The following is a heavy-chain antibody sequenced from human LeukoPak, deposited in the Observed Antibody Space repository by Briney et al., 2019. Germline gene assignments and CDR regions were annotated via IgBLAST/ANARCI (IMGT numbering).Heavy chain of an antibody. J-gene: IGHJ4*02. CDR3: ARYQVSQGRETTPFDY. Sequence: SQTLSLTCAISGDSVSRNTVAWNWIRQSPSRGLEWLGRTYYRSQWYSDYAESVKGRITINPDTPKNQFSLQLNSVTPEDTAVYYCARYQVSQGRETTPFDYWGQGTLVTVSS. CDR2: TYYRSQWYS. CDR1: GDSVSRNTVA. D-gene: IGHD1-14*01. V-gene: IGHV6-1*01.